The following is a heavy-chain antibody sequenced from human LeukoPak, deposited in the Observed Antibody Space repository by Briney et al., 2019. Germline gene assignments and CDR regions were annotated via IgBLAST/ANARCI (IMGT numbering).Heavy chain of an antibody. Sequence: PGGSLRLSCVASGFSFSSYEINWVRQAPGKGLEWVSYISSSGSTIYYADSVKGRFTISRDNSKNSLYLQMNSLRPEDTAVYYCARFGYNDFDYWGQGALVTV. J-gene: IGHJ4*02. CDR3: ARFGYNDFDY. V-gene: IGHV3-48*03. CDR1: GFSFSSYE. CDR2: ISSSGSTI. D-gene: IGHD5-24*01.